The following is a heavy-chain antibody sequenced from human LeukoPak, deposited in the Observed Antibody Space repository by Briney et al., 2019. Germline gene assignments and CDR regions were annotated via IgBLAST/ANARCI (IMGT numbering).Heavy chain of an antibody. CDR2: ISGSADNI. D-gene: IGHD3-10*01. Sequence: GGSLRLSCAASGFTFENYPMTWVRQAPGKGLEWVSSISGSADNIYYTDSVRGRFTISRDNSKNTVFLQMNSLRAEDTAMYYCAKDLRVWFGEFLFDLWGQGTLVTVSS. CDR3: AKDLRVWFGEFLFDL. CDR1: GFTFENYP. V-gene: IGHV3-23*01. J-gene: IGHJ4*02.